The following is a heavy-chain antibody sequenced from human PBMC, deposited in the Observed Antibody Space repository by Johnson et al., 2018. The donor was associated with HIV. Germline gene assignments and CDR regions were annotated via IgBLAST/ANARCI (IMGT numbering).Heavy chain of an antibody. Sequence: QVQLVESGGGVVQPGRSLRLSCAASGFTFSAYGMHWVRQAPGKGLEWVALIWHDGNDTYYADSVTGRLIISRGNRKTTLYLQMNSLSAEDTAMYYCARDPRRQCGDSSSWAYDAFDIWGQGTMVTVSS. D-gene: IGHD6-13*01. CDR1: GFTFSAYG. V-gene: IGHV3-33*01. CDR2: IWHDGNDT. CDR3: ARDPRRQCGDSSSWAYDAFDI. J-gene: IGHJ3*02.